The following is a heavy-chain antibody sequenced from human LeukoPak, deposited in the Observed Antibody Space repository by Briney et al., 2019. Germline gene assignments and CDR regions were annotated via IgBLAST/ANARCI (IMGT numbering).Heavy chain of an antibody. J-gene: IGHJ3*02. CDR1: GFTLSSYS. Sequence: GGSLRLSCAASGFTLSSYSMNWVRQAPGRGLEWVGSISSRSSYIYYADSVKGLFTISRDNAKKSLYLQMKSLRAEDTAVYYCARDKWELLRAATLIRDAFDIWGQGAMVTVSS. D-gene: IGHD1-26*01. CDR3: ARDKWELLRAATLIRDAFDI. CDR2: ISSRSSYI. V-gene: IGHV3-21*01.